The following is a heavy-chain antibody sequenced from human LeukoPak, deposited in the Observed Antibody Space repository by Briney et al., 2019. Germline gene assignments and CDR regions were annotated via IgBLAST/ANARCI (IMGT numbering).Heavy chain of an antibody. CDR3: ARGVDSSGYYYDWYFDL. Sequence: SETLSLTCTVSGGSISSGGYYWSWIRQHPGKGLEWIGYIYYSGSTYYNPSLKSRVTISVDTSKNQFSLKLSSVTAADTAVYYCARGVDSSGYYYDWYFDLWGRDTLVTVSS. CDR1: GGSISSGGYY. CDR2: IYYSGST. V-gene: IGHV4-31*03. D-gene: IGHD3-22*01. J-gene: IGHJ2*01.